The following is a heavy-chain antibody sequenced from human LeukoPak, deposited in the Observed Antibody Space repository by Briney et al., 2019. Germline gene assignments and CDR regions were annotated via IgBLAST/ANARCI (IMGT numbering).Heavy chain of an antibody. D-gene: IGHD1-1*01. CDR1: GGSISSYY. Sequence: SETLSLTCTVSGGSISSYYWSWIRQPPGKGLEWIGNIYKSGSTNYNPSLKSRVTMSVDTSKNQFSLRLNSVTASDTAVYYCARLSTGPYGLGAFDIWGQGTMVTVSS. CDR3: ARLSTGPYGLGAFDI. CDR2: IYKSGST. V-gene: IGHV4-59*08. J-gene: IGHJ3*02.